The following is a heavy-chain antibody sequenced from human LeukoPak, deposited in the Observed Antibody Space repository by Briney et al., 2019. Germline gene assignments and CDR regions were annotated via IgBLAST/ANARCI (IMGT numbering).Heavy chain of an antibody. Sequence: GESLKISCKGFGYSFSTFWIGWVRQMPGKGLEWMGVIYPGDSGTRYSPSFQGQVTISADKSISTAYLQWSSLKASDSAMYYCARVLGSCSSSSCSGLDYWGQGTLVTVSS. D-gene: IGHD2-2*01. CDR2: IYPGDSGT. J-gene: IGHJ4*02. V-gene: IGHV5-51*01. CDR1: GYSFSTFW. CDR3: ARVLGSCSSSSCSGLDY.